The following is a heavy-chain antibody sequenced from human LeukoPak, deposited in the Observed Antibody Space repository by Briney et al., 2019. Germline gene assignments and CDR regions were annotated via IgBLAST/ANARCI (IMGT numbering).Heavy chain of an antibody. V-gene: IGHV4-34*01. Sequence: SETLSLTCAVYGGSFSGYYWSWIRQPPGKGLKWIGEINHSGSTNYNPSLKSRVTISVDTSKNQFSLKLSSVTAADTAVFYCAISEVVVPAAIWGDWGQGTWLPSPQ. CDR3: AISEVVVPAAIWGD. D-gene: IGHD2-2*01. J-gene: IGHJ4*02. CDR1: GGSFSGYY. CDR2: INHSGST.